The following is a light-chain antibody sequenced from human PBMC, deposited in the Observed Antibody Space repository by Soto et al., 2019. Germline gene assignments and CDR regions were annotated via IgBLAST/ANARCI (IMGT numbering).Light chain of an antibody. V-gene: IGLV2-14*01. CDR2: EVS. Sequence: QSVLTKPASVSGSPGQSITISCTGTSSDVGAYNYVSWYQQHPGKAPKLMIYEVSNRPSGVSDRFSGSRSGNTASLTISGLQAEDESDYYCSSYTSSSTWVFGGGTKVTVL. CDR3: SSYTSSSTWV. CDR1: SSDVGAYNY. J-gene: IGLJ3*02.